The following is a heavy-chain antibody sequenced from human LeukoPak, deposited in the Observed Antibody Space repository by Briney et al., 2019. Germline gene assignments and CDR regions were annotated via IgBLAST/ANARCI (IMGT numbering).Heavy chain of an antibody. J-gene: IGHJ4*02. CDR2: INHSGST. V-gene: IGHV4-34*01. Sequence: ETLSLTCAVNGGSFSGYYWSWIRQPPGKGLEWIGEINHSGSTNYNPSLKSRVTISVDTSKNQFSLKLSSVTAADTAVYYCARGKAGSSSYKSYFDYWGQGTLVTVSS. CDR3: ARGKAGSSSYKSYFDY. D-gene: IGHD6-6*01. CDR1: GGSFSGYY.